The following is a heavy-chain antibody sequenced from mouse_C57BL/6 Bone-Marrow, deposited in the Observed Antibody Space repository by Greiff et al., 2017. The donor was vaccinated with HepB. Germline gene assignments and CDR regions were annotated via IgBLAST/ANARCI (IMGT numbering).Heavy chain of an antibody. D-gene: IGHD3-1*01. Sequence: EVKVVESGGGLVQSGRSLRLSCATSGFTFSDFYMEWVRQAPGKGLEWIAASRNKANDYTTEYSASVKGRFIVSRDTSQSILYLQMNALRAEDTAIYYCARDLVGAMDYWGRGTSVTVSS. V-gene: IGHV7-1*01. CDR3: ARDLVGAMDY. CDR1: GFTFSDFY. J-gene: IGHJ4*01. CDR2: SRNKANDYTT.